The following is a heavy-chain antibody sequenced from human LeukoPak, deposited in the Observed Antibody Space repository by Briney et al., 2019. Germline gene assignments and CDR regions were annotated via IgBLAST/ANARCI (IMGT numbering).Heavy chain of an antibody. J-gene: IGHJ4*02. CDR1: GYTFTSYY. Sequence: ASVKVSCKASGYTFTSYYMHWVRQAPGQGLEWMGIINPSGGTTSYAQKFQGRVTMTRDTSTSTVYMELSSLRSEDTAVYYCARCGEPSYDILTGYSRFDYWGQRTLVTVSS. V-gene: IGHV1-46*01. CDR2: INPSGGTT. CDR3: ARCGEPSYDILTGYSRFDY. D-gene: IGHD3-9*01.